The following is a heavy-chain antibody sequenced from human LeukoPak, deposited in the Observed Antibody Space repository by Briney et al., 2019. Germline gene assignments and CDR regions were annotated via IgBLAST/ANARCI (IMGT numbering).Heavy chain of an antibody. V-gene: IGHV1-2*02. CDR1: GYTFNGYY. CDR2: IDPNSGGT. CDR3: ARDLVLGYAPPSFDY. D-gene: IGHD5-12*01. J-gene: IGHJ4*02. Sequence: ASVKVSCNASGYTFNGYYIHWVRHAPGQGLEWMGWIDPNSGGTKYAQKFQGRVTMTIDTSISTAFMDLGSLRSDDTAVYYCARDLVLGYAPPSFDYWGQGTLVTVSS.